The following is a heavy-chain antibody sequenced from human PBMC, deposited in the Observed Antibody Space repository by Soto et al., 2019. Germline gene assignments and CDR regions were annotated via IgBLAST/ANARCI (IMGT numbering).Heavy chain of an antibody. Sequence: ASVKVSCKASGYTFTSYGISWVRQAPGQGLEWMGWISAYNGNTNYAQKLQGRVTMTTDTSTSTAYMELRSLRSDDTAVYYCARKIYYVRSGYTPRGPLDYGAQGTQVTVPS. CDR2: ISAYNGNT. CDR1: GYTFTSYG. J-gene: IGHJ4*02. D-gene: IGHD3-22*01. CDR3: ARKIYYVRSGYTPRGPLDY. V-gene: IGHV1-18*01.